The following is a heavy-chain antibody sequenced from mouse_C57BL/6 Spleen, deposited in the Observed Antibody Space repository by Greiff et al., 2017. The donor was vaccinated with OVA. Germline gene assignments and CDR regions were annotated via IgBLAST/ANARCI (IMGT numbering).Heavy chain of an antibody. CDR1: GYAFSSSW. Sequence: VQLQQSGPELVKPGASVKISCKASGYAFSSSWINWVKQRPGKGLEWIGRIYPGDGDTNYNGKFKGKATLTADKSSSTAYMQLSSLTSEDSAVYFCAREDGNYYYAMDYWGQGTSVTVSS. V-gene: IGHV1-82*01. CDR2: IYPGDGDT. D-gene: IGHD2-1*01. CDR3: AREDGNYYYAMDY. J-gene: IGHJ4*01.